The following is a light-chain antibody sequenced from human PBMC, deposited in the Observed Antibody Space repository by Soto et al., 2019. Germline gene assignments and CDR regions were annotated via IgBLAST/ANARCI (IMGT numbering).Light chain of an antibody. V-gene: IGLV2-23*01. CDR1: SSDIGNYKL. Sequence: QSALTQPASVSGSPGQSITISCTGTSSDIGNYKLVSWYQEHPGKAPKLMIYEGSKRPSGVSNRFSGSKSGNTASLTISGLQAEDEADYYCCSYAGSSTWVFGGGTKLTVL. CDR3: CSYAGSSTWV. CDR2: EGS. J-gene: IGLJ3*02.